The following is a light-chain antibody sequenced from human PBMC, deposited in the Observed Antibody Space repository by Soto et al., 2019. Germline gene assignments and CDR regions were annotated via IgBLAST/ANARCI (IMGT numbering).Light chain of an antibody. CDR2: IAS. V-gene: IGKV1-39*01. CDR3: QQSKSFPLT. CDR1: QNIRNY. J-gene: IGKJ4*01. Sequence: IQMTQSPSSLSASVGDRVTITCRASQNIRNYLNWYQQKQGKAPKVLIYIASRLQIGVPSRFSGRGSGTDFSLTISNLQPEDFATYFCQQSKSFPLTFGGGTKVDIK.